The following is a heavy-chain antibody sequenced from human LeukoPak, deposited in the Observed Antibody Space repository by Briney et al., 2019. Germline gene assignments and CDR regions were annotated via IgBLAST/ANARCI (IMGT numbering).Heavy chain of an antibody. CDR3: AKELFGLKGMDA. Sequence: SGTLSLTCAVSGGSISSDNWWSWVRQSPGKGLEWIGEIYHSGSTDYNPSLKSRVIILVDKSRNQFSLNLYSVTAADTAVYYCAKELFGLKGMDAWGKGTTVTVST. CDR1: GGSISSDNW. CDR2: IYHSGST. J-gene: IGHJ6*04. V-gene: IGHV4-4*02. D-gene: IGHD3/OR15-3a*01.